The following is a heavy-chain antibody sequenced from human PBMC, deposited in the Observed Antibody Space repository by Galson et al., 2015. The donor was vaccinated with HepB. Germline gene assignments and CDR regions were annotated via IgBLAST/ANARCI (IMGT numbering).Heavy chain of an antibody. CDR1: GFSLTTGGVR. CDR3: ARQTYDFIWGSYRHTIDY. J-gene: IGHJ4*02. CDR2: IDWDDDK. V-gene: IGHV2-70*04. Sequence: PALVKPTQTLTLTCTFSGFSLTTGGVRVSWIRQPPGKALEWLALIDWDDDKFYSTSLKTRLTISKDTSKNQVVLSMTNMDPVDTATYYCARQTYDFIWGSYRHTIDYWGQGTLVTVSS. D-gene: IGHD3-16*02.